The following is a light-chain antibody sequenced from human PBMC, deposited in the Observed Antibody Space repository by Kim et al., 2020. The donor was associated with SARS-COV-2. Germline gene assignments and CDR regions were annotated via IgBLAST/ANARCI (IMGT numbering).Light chain of an antibody. V-gene: IGLV1-44*01. CDR3: AAWDDSLNGVV. J-gene: IGLJ2*01. Sequence: GQRVDSADAGGSAKSGSKTVNWYQQLPGTALKIHIYNNNQRSSGVRNRFSGYKSSTSDSLDISGLQSEDEADYYCAAWDDSLNGVVFGGGTQLTVL. CDR2: NNN. CDR1: SAKSGSKT.